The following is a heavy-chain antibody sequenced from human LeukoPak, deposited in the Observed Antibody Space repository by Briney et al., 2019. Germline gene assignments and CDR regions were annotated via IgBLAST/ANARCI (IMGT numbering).Heavy chain of an antibody. CDR3: AREIWAVADPGGYYFDY. Sequence: GASVKVSCKASGYTFTSYAMNWVRQAPGQGLEWMGWINTNTGNPTYAQGFTGRVVSSLDTSVSTAYLQISSLKAEDTAVYYCAREIWAVADPGGYYFDYWGQGTLVTVSS. CDR1: GYTFTSYA. J-gene: IGHJ4*02. D-gene: IGHD6-19*01. CDR2: INTNTGNP. V-gene: IGHV7-4-1*02.